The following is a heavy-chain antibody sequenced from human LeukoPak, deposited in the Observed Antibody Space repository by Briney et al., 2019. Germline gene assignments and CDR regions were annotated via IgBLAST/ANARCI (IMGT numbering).Heavy chain of an antibody. CDR1: GYTLTGYY. D-gene: IGHD4-23*01. CDR3: ARGGTVVTPGAFDI. CDR2: INPNSGGT. Sequence: ASVKVSCKASGYTLTGYYMHWVRQAPGQGLEWMGWINPNSGGTNYAQKFQGWVTMTRDTSISTAYMELSRLRSDDTAVYYCARGGTVVTPGAFDIWGQGTMVSVSS. J-gene: IGHJ3*02. V-gene: IGHV1-2*04.